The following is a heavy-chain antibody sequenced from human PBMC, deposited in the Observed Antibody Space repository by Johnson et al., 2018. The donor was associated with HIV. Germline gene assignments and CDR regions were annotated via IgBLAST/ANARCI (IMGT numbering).Heavy chain of an antibody. CDR3: ARSSGSYFDDAFDI. CDR2: IYSGGST. Sequence: EVQLVESGGGLVQPGGSLRLSCAASGFTFSSNYMSWVRQAPGKGLEWVSVIYSGGSTYYADSVKGRFTISRDNSKNTLYLQMNSLRAEDTAVYYCARSSGSYFDDAFDIWGQGTMVTVSS. J-gene: IGHJ3*02. D-gene: IGHD1-26*01. V-gene: IGHV3-66*01. CDR1: GFTFSSNY.